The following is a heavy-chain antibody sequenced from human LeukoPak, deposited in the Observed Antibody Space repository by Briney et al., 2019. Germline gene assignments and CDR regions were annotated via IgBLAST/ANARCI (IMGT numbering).Heavy chain of an antibody. D-gene: IGHD3-10*02. Sequence: GASVKVSCKASGYTFTSYYMHWVRQAPGQGLEWMGIINPSGGSTSYAQKFQGRVTMTRDTSTSTVYMELSSLRSEDTAIYYCAKRPAAVRGVIPYVDYWGQGTLVTVSS. J-gene: IGHJ4*02. CDR2: INPSGGST. V-gene: IGHV1-46*01. CDR3: AKRPAAVRGVIPYVDY. CDR1: GYTFTSYY.